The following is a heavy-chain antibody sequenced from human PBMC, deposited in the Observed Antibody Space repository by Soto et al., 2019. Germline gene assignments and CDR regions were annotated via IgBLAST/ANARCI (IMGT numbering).Heavy chain of an antibody. J-gene: IGHJ5*02. V-gene: IGHV4-30-2*01. D-gene: IGHD1-7*01. CDR2: IYHSGST. Sequence: KTSETLSLTCAVSGGYISSGGYTLSWIRQPPGKGLEWIGYIYHSGSTYYNPSLKSRVTISVDRSKNQFSMKLSSVTAADTAVYFCARGASPGLTGNTRFDPWGQGTLFTVSS. CDR3: ARGASPGLTGNTRFDP. CDR1: GGYISSGGYT.